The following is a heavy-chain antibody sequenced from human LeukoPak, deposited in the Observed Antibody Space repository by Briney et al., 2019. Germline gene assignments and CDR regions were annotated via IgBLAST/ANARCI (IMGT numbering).Heavy chain of an antibody. CDR2: IKEDGTEK. CDR1: GFNISDFW. Sequence: PGGSLRLSCAASGFNISDFWMTWVRQAPGKGLEWVANIKEDGTEKHLLDSVKGRFTISRDNTKNLLYLQMNSLRGDDTATYYCVRESRPGGAMGLYDNFDYWGQGTLVAVSS. V-gene: IGHV3-7*01. CDR3: VRESRPGGAMGLYDNFDY. J-gene: IGHJ4*02. D-gene: IGHD3-16*01.